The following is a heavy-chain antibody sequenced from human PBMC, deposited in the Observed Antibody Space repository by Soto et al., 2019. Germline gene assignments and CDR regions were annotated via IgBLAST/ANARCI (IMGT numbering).Heavy chain of an antibody. Sequence: SETLSLTCAVSGGSISNGGYSWSWIRQPPGKSLEWIGYIYHSGSAYYNPSLKSRVTISVDTSKNQISLKLSSLTAADTAVYYCARARPGRGNWWARRDYNVDVWGQGTKVTVSS. CDR3: ARARPGRGNWWARRDYNVDV. CDR2: IYHSGSA. CDR1: GGSISNGGYS. V-gene: IGHV4-30-2*01. J-gene: IGHJ6*02. D-gene: IGHD2-8*02.